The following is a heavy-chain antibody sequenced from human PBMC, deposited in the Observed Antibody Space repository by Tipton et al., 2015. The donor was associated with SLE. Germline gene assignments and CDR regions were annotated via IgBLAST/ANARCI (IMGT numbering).Heavy chain of an antibody. V-gene: IGHV4-61*08. J-gene: IGHJ5*02. D-gene: IGHD6-13*01. Sequence: TLSLTCTIFGDSITNVGYYWIWIRQPPGKGLEWIGYISYGGGTNYNPSLKSRVTMSVDTAKNQFSLKLHSVTAADTAVYYCARHRGTAAFGWYDTWGQGTLVTVYS. CDR1: GDSITNVGYY. CDR3: ARHRGTAAFGWYDT. CDR2: ISYGGGT.